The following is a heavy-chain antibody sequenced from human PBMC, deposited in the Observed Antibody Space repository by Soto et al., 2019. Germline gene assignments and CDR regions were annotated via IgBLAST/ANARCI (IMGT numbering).Heavy chain of an antibody. V-gene: IGHV3-23*04. CDR2: ITNNGDTT. D-gene: IGHD5-12*01. CDR1: GFTFSIYA. J-gene: IGHJ3*01. Sequence: EKQLVESGGALAQPGGSLRLSCVGSGFTFSIYALTWVRQAPGKGLEWVSLITNNGDTTFFGDSVKGRFSISRDNSKNTLYLQLEILRAEDPAVYHCATSAGYAGAFDVWGQGTMVAVSS. CDR3: ATSAGYAGAFDV.